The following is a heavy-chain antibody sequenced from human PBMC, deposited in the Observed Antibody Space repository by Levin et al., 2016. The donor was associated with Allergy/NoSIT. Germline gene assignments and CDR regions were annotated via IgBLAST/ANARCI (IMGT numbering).Heavy chain of an antibody. CDR3: ARVPVGSSDYVRGCFDR. Sequence: GESLKISCGTSGFTFNTYAMSWVRQAPGKGPEWVSVISGTGGRTYYADSVKGRFTISRDDSKNTLYLQMNTLRVEDTALYFCARVPVGSSDYVRGCFDRWGQGTLVTVSS. CDR2: ISGTGGRT. CDR1: GFTFNTYA. D-gene: IGHD5-12*01. V-gene: IGHV3-23*01. J-gene: IGHJ4*02.